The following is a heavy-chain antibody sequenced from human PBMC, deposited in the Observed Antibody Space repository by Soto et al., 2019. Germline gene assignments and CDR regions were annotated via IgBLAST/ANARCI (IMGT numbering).Heavy chain of an antibody. J-gene: IGHJ6*02. CDR1: GGSVSSGSYY. V-gene: IGHV4-61*01. CDR2: IYYSGST. Sequence: PSETLSLTCTVSGGSVSSGSYYWSWIRQPPGKGLEWIGYIYYSGSTNYNPSLKSRVTISVDTSKNQFSLKLSSVTAADTAVYYCARDRECIAARQHYYYGMDVWGQGTTVTVSS. D-gene: IGHD6-6*01. CDR3: ARDRECIAARQHYYYGMDV.